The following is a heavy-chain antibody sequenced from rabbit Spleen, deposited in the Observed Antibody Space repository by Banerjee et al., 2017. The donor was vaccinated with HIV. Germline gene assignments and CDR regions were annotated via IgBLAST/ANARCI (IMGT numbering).Heavy chain of an antibody. CDR3: VRIPRYYTHGYRGYTYAAVFNL. CDR2: IEPIFGRT. V-gene: IGHV1S47*01. D-gene: IGHD6-1*01. J-gene: IGHJ4*01. Sequence: ELVESGGGLVQPGGSLKLSCKASGFDFSNYGMSWVRQTPGKGLEWIGYIEPIFGRTYYATWVDGRFTISSHNAQNTLYLQLNSLTAADTATYFCVRIPRYYTHGYRGYTYAAVFNLWGQGTLVTVS. CDR1: GFDFSNYG.